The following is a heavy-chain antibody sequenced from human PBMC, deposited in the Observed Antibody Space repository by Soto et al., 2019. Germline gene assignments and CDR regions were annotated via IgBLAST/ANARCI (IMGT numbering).Heavy chain of an antibody. D-gene: IGHD3-3*02. CDR2: ITPFVDTS. J-gene: IGHJ6*02. CDR3: AFTFFCIGTIAFSRHYSGMDV. Sequence: QVRLVQSGAEVKKPGSSVKVSCKVSGGTFSKYSLSWVRQTPGQGLEWMGGITPFVDTSNYAQRFLGRVTLTAYNPSTTAFLQGRALHSAAPALFFWAFTFFCIGTIAFSRHYSGMDVWGQGTTVTVSS. CDR1: GGTFSKYS. V-gene: IGHV1-69*06.